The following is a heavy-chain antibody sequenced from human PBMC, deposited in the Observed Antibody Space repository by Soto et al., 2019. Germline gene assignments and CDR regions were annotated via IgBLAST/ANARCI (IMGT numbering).Heavy chain of an antibody. V-gene: IGHV3-30-3*01. CDR3: ATGDGNSWSDY. J-gene: IGHJ4*02. CDR2: ISYDGTNK. Sequence: GGSLRLSCAASGFTFRSYAMDWIRQAPGKGLEWVAVISYDGTNKYYADSVKGRFTISRDNSKNTLSLQMTSLRTEDTAVYYCATGDGNSWSDYWGLGTLVTVS. CDR1: GFTFRSYA. D-gene: IGHD6-13*01.